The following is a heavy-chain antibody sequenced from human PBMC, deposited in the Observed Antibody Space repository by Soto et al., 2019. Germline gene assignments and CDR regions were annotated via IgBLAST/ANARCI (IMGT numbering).Heavy chain of an antibody. Sequence: QVQLVESGGGVVQPGRSLRLSCEGSGFTFNKYGMHWVRQAPGKGLEWVAIIWYDGSSDFYADSLKGRFTISKDNYKNKVYLEMDSLRVEDTGIYYCARAGVENWLDPWGQGTLVTVSS. J-gene: IGHJ5*02. CDR3: ARAGVENWLDP. D-gene: IGHD3-10*01. CDR1: GFTFNKYG. V-gene: IGHV3-33*01. CDR2: IWYDGSSD.